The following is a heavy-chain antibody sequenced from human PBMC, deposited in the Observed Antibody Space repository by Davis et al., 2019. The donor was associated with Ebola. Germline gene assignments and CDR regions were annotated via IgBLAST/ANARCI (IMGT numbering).Heavy chain of an antibody. CDR1: GFTFSSFA. CDR2: IAHDGINK. D-gene: IGHD1-1*01. Sequence: GESLKISCAASGFTFSSFAMHWVRQSPAKGLEWLAVIAHDGINKYYADSVKGRFTISRDNSKNTLYLQMNSLRAEDTAVYYCARKTEFDYWGQGTLVTVSS. J-gene: IGHJ4*02. CDR3: ARKTEFDY. V-gene: IGHV3-30-3*01.